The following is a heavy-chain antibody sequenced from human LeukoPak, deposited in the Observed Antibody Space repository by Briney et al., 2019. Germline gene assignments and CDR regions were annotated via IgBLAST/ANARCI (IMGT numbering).Heavy chain of an antibody. CDR2: IYDNGRT. J-gene: IGHJ4*02. CDR1: GGSISTYY. D-gene: IGHD4-17*01. V-gene: IGHV4-59*01. Sequence: SETLSLTCTVSGGSISTYYWSWIRQPPGKGLEWTGFIYDNGRTSYNPSLKSRVTISGDTSKKQFSLKLNSLTAADTAVYYCARFPNYDAYVRDYWGQGTLVTVSS. CDR3: ARFPNYDAYVRDY.